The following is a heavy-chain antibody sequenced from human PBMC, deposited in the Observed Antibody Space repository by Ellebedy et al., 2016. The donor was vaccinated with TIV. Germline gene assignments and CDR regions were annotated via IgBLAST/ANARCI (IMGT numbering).Heavy chain of an antibody. CDR1: GYRFNSNG. CDR3: ARDRNYYDNSDPKYYFDY. J-gene: IGHJ4*02. V-gene: IGHV1-18*01. Sequence: ASVKVSCKASGYRFNSNGLSWVRQAPGQGLEWMGWISTYSGYTKYALKLQGRVTMTTDTSTSTAYMELRSLRSDDTAVYYCARDRNYYDNSDPKYYFDYWGQGTLVTVSS. CDR2: ISTYSGYT. D-gene: IGHD3-22*01.